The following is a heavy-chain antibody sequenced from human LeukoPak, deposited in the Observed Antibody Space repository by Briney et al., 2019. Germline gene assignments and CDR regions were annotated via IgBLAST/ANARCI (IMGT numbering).Heavy chain of an antibody. V-gene: IGHV4-4*07. CDR3: ARMDEAGYYGDSDRFDP. CDR1: GDSISSYY. Sequence: SETLSLTCTVSGDSISSYYWNWIRQPAGKGLEWIGRICSSGSTSYNPSLKSRVTMSIDTSKNQFYLRLSSMTAADTAMYYCARMDEAGYYGDSDRFDPWGQGTLVTVSS. D-gene: IGHD4-17*01. CDR2: ICSSGST. J-gene: IGHJ5*02.